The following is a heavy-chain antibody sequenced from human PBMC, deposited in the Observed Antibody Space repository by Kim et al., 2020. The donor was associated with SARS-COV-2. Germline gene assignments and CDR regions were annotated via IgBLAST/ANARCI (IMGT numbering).Heavy chain of an antibody. V-gene: IGHV3-11*06. J-gene: IGHJ4*02. CDR1: GFTFSDYY. CDR2: ISSSSSYT. Sequence: GGSLRLSCAASGFTFSDYYMSWIRQAPGKGLEWVSYISSSSSYTNYADSVKGRFTISRDNAKNSLYLQMNSLRAEDTAVYYCARGGDEDGERYYFDYWGQGTLVTVSS. CDR3: ARGGDEDGERYYFDY. D-gene: IGHD4-17*01.